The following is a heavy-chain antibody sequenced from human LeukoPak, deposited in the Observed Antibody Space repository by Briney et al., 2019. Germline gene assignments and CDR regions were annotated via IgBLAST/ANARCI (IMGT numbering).Heavy chain of an antibody. CDR3: ATEYSVFAFDI. J-gene: IGHJ3*02. D-gene: IGHD5-12*01. Sequence: GGSLRLSCAASGFIFSDAWLSWVRQAPGKGLEWVGRIKRKTAGGTIDYAAPVKGRFSISRDDSRDTLYLQMNSLKTEGTAIYYCATEYSVFAFDIWGQGTVVTVSS. V-gene: IGHV3-15*01. CDR1: GFIFSDAW. CDR2: IKRKTAGGTI.